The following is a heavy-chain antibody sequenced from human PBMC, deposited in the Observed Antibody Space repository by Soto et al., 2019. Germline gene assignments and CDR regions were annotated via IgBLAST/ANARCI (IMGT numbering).Heavy chain of an antibody. CDR3: ARATITMVRGVITNDAFDI. CDR2: IIPILGIA. CDR1: GGTFSSYT. V-gene: IGHV1-69*02. D-gene: IGHD3-10*01. J-gene: IGHJ3*02. Sequence: SVKVSCKASGGTFSSYTISWVRQAPGQGLEWMGRIIPILGIANYAQKFQGRVTITADKSTSTAYMELSSLRSEDTAVYYCARATITMVRGVITNDAFDIWGQGTMVTVSS.